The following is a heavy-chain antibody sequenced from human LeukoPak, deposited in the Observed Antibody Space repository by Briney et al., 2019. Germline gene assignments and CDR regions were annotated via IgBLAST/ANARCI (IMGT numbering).Heavy chain of an antibody. CDR1: GYSIYSNFY. Sequence: SETLSLTCAVSGYSIYSNFYWGWIRQPPGKGLEWIGSIYHSGSSYYNPSLKSRVTISMDTSNNQFSLKPTSVAAADTAIYYCARHDSSGSSGTYYSLDYWGQGTLVTVSS. V-gene: IGHV4-38-2*01. CDR2: IYHSGSS. J-gene: IGHJ4*02. CDR3: ARHDSSGSSGTYYSLDY. D-gene: IGHD3-10*01.